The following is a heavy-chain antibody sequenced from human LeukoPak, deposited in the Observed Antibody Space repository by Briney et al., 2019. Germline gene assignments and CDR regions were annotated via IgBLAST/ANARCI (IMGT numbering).Heavy chain of an antibody. CDR3: ARWGGGFDY. Sequence: GGTLRLSCAASGFTFSNYWLSWVRHAPGKGLEWVANIKPDGSVQTYVDPVKGRFTISRDNAKNSLYLQMNSLRTEDTAVYYCARWGGGFDYWGQGTLVTVSS. CDR1: GFTFSNYW. CDR2: IKPDGSVQ. V-gene: IGHV3-7*04. J-gene: IGHJ4*02. D-gene: IGHD3-10*01.